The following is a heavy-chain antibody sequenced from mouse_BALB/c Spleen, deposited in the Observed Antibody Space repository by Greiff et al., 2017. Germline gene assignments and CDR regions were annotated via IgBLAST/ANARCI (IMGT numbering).Heavy chain of an antibody. CDR1: GFTFSSFG. CDR2: ISSGSSTI. V-gene: IGHV5-17*02. D-gene: IGHD2-14*01. J-gene: IGHJ4*01. Sequence: EVQLVESGGGLVQPGGSRKLSCAASGFTFSSFGMHWVRQAPEKGLEWVAYISSGSSTIYYADTVKGRFTISRDNPKNTLFLQMTSLRSEDTAMYYCARGEVRRVYAMDDWGQGTSVTVSS. CDR3: ARGEVRRVYAMDD.